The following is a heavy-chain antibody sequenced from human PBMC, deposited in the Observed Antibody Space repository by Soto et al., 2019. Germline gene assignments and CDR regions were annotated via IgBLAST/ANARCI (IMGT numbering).Heavy chain of an antibody. Sequence: GASVKVSCKASGYTFTSYDINWVRQATGQGLEWMGWMNPNSGNTGYAQKFQGRVTMTRNTSISTAYMELSSLRSEGTAVYYCASWVVLTAYHYYGIYVSALRTTVPVSS. CDR2: MNPNSGNT. D-gene: IGHD2-21*01. CDR3: ASWVVLTAYHYYGIYV. V-gene: IGHV1-8*01. J-gene: IGHJ6*02. CDR1: GYTFTSYD.